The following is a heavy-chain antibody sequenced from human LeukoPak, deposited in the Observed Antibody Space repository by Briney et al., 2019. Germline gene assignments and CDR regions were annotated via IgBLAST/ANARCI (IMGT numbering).Heavy chain of an antibody. V-gene: IGHV1-69*05. CDR2: IIPIFGTA. J-gene: IGHJ5*02. CDR1: GGTFSSYA. D-gene: IGHD1-26*01. Sequence: SVKVSCKASGGTFSSYAISWVRQAPGQGLEWMGGIIPIFGTANYAQKFQGRVTITTDESTSTAYMELSSLRSEDTAVYYCAEGSGSYPYNWFDPWAREPWSPSPQ. CDR3: AEGSGSYPYNWFDP.